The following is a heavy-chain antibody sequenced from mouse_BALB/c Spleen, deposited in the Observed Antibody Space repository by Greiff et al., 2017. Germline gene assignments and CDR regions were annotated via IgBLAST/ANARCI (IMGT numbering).Heavy chain of an antibody. Sequence: VQLHQPGAELVKPGASVKLSCKASGYTFTSYWMHWVKQRPGQGLEWIGEINPSNGRTNYNEKFKSKATLTVDKSSSTAYMQLSSLTSEDSAVYYCARSPVYYGYDVGFDYWGQGTTLTVSS. CDR1: GYTFTSYW. CDR3: ARSPVYYGYDVGFDY. V-gene: IGHV1S81*02. CDR2: INPSNGRT. D-gene: IGHD2-2*01. J-gene: IGHJ2*01.